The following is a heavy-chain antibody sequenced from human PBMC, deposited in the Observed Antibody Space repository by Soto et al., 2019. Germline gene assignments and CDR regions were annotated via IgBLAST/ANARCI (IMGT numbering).Heavy chain of an antibody. CDR1: GYTFTSYG. V-gene: IGHV1-18*01. D-gene: IGHD3-10*01. J-gene: IGHJ6*02. Sequence: ASVKVSCKASGYTFTSYGISWVRQAPGQGLEWMGWISAYNGNTNYAQKLQGRVTMTTDTSTSTAYMELRSLRSDDTAVYYCSRDGATMVRGRDYYYYYGMDVWGQGTTVTVS. CDR2: ISAYNGNT. CDR3: SRDGATMVRGRDYYYYYGMDV.